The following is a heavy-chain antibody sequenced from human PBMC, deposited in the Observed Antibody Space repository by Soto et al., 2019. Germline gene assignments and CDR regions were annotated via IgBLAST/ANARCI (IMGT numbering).Heavy chain of an antibody. D-gene: IGHD6-19*01. Sequence: GGSLSLSCAPSGFPFSSYNMNSVPPAPGKGLEWGSSISGSSSYIYYADSVKGRFTISRDNAKNSLYLQMNSLRAEDTAVYYCARDSEYSSGWYYFWGQGTLVPVSS. CDR1: GFPFSSYN. J-gene: IGHJ4*02. CDR3: ARDSEYSSGWYYF. V-gene: IGHV3-21*01. CDR2: ISGSSSYI.